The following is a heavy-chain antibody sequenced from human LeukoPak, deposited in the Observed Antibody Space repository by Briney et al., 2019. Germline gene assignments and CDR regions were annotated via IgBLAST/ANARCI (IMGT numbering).Heavy chain of an antibody. CDR2: ISSGSSYI. D-gene: IGHD5-24*01. Sequence: GGSLRLSCAASGFTFSSYSMNWVRQAPGKGLEWVSSISSGSSYIYYADSVKGRFTISRDNAKNSLYLQMNSLRAEDTAVYYCARRWPRYFDAFDIWGQGTMVTVSS. CDR3: ARRWPRYFDAFDI. V-gene: IGHV3-21*01. J-gene: IGHJ3*02. CDR1: GFTFSSYS.